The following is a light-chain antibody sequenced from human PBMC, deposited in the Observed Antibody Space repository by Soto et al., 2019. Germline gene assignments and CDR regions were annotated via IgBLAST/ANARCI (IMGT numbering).Light chain of an antibody. V-gene: IGKV1-5*01. CDR2: DAS. Sequence: DIQMTQSPSTLSASVGDRVTITCRASQSILSWLAWYQQKPGKAPKLLIYDASSLESGVPARVSGSGSGTEFTLTISSLQPDDFSTYYSQQYSSYSQLTFGVGTKVEIK. J-gene: IGKJ4*01. CDR1: QSILSW. CDR3: QQYSSYSQLT.